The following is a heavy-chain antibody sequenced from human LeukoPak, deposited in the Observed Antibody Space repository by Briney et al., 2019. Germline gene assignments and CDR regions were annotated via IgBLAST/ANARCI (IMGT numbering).Heavy chain of an antibody. Sequence: PGGSLRLSCAASGFTFDNYAMHWVRQAPGKGLEWVSGISWNSGSIGYADSVKGRFTISRDNAKNSLYLQMNSLRAEDMALYYCAKLGVAGTLSDAFDIWGQGTMVTVSS. CDR2: ISWNSGSI. CDR3: AKLGVAGTLSDAFDI. V-gene: IGHV3-9*03. D-gene: IGHD6-19*01. CDR1: GFTFDNYA. J-gene: IGHJ3*02.